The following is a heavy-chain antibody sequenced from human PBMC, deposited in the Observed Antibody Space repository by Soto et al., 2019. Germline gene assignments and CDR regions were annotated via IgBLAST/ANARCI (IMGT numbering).Heavy chain of an antibody. Sequence: NPGGSLRLSCAASGFTFTSYTMNWVRQAPGKGLEWVSSISSSSDYIYYADSMKGRVTISRDNAKNSLFLDMNSLTGEDTAVYYCARARVYATGPLDFWSQGTLVTVSS. CDR2: ISSSSDYI. D-gene: IGHD6-13*01. V-gene: IGHV3-21*06. CDR1: GFTFTSYT. CDR3: ARARVYATGPLDF. J-gene: IGHJ4*02.